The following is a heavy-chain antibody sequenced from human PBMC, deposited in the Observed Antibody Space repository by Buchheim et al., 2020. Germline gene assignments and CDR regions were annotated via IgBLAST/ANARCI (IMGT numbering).Heavy chain of an antibody. CDR2: IYYSGDT. J-gene: IGHJ6*02. V-gene: IGHV4-59*01. CDR3: ASSYPRYYYDMDV. CDR1: GGFISSYY. D-gene: IGHD3-10*01. Sequence: QVQLQESGPGLVKPSETLSLTCTVSGGFISSYYWSWIRQPPGKGLEWIGYIYYSGDTNYSPSLKSRGTISVDTSKNQFSLKLRSVTAADTAVYYCASSYPRYYYDMDVWGQGTT.